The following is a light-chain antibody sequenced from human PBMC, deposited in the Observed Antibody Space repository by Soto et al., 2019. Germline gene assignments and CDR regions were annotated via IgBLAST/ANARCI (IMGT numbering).Light chain of an antibody. J-gene: IGKJ2*01. V-gene: IGKV3-20*01. Sequence: EIVLTQSPGTLSLSPGEGATLSCRASQSVASSYLAWYQQKPGQAPRLLIYVASNRATGIPDRFSGGGSGTDFTRTISRLEPEDFAVYYCQQYDCSSYTFGQGTKLEIK. CDR1: QSVASSY. CDR2: VAS. CDR3: QQYDCSSYT.